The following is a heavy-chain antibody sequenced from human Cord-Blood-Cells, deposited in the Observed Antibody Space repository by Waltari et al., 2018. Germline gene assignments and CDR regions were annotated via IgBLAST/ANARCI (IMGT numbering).Heavy chain of an antibody. CDR2: FYHSGST. CDR1: GYSISSGYY. Sequence: QVQLQESGPGLVKPSETLSLTCAVSGYSISSGYYWGWIRQPPGKGLEWIGSFYHSGSTYYTPSLKRRVTISVDTSKNQFSLKLSSVTAADTAVYYCARDTGPNAFDIWGQGTMVTVSS. V-gene: IGHV4-38-2*02. CDR3: ARDTGPNAFDI. J-gene: IGHJ3*02.